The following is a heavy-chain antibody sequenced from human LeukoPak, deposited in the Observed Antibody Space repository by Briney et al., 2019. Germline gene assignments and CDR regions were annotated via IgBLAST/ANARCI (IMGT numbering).Heavy chain of an antibody. V-gene: IGHV3-7*04. CDR2: INEGGSEK. J-gene: IGHJ4*02. D-gene: IGHD5-12*01. CDR1: GFTFSNYW. Sequence: GGSLRLSCAASGFTFSNYWMSWVRQAPGKGLDWVAKINEGGSEKHYVDSVKGRFTISRDNAMNSLYLEMNGLRAEDTAVYYCARYDGYDLRYWGQGTLVTVSS. CDR3: ARYDGYDLRY.